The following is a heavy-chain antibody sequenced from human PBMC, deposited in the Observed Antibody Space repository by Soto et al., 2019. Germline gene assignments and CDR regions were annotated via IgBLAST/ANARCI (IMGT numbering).Heavy chain of an antibody. CDR3: ARIEPYMGVMDYFDY. D-gene: IGHD3-16*01. CDR1: GGSFSGYY. CDR2: MYYSGST. Sequence: PSETLSLTCAVYGGSFSGYYWTWIRQPPGTGLEWIGSMYYSGSTYYNPSLGSRVTISVDTSKNQFSLKLISVTAADTAVYYCARIEPYMGVMDYFDYWGQGTQVTVSS. V-gene: IGHV4-34*01. J-gene: IGHJ4*02.